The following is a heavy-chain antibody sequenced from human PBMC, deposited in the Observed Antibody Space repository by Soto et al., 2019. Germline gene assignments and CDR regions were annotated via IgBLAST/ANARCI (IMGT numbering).Heavy chain of an antibody. V-gene: IGHV3-21*01. CDR3: ARARGSATGYDDY. Sequence: EVQLVESGGGLVKPGGSLRLSCAASGFTFSSYSMNWVRQAPGKGLEWVSFISSASTSIYYADSVKGRFTISRDNAKNSLYLQMNSLGAEDTAVYYCARARGSATGYDDYWGQGTLVTVSS. CDR2: ISSASTSI. D-gene: IGHD2-15*01. CDR1: GFTFSSYS. J-gene: IGHJ4*02.